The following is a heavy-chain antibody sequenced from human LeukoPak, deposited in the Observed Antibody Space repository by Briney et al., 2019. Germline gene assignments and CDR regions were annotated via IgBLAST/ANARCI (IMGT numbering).Heavy chain of an antibody. J-gene: IGHJ5*02. CDR1: GFTVSSNY. V-gene: IGHV3-66*02. Sequence: PGGSLRLSCAASGFTVSSNYMSWVRQAPGKGLEWVSVIYSGGSTYYADSVKGRFTISRDNSKNTLYLQMNSLRAEDTAVYYCAKNTVTTGPNWFDPWGQGTLVTVSS. CDR3: AKNTVTTGPNWFDP. CDR2: IYSGGST. D-gene: IGHD4-11*01.